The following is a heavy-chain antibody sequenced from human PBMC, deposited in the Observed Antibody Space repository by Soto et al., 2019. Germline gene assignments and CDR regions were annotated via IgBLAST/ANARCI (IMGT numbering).Heavy chain of an antibody. V-gene: IGHV4-34*01. CDR1: GGSFSGYY. CDR2: INHSGST. CDR3: SRRRRVGASDYFDY. D-gene: IGHD1-26*01. Sequence: QVQLQQWGAGLLKPSETLSLTCAVYGGSFSGYYWSWIRQPPGKGLEWIGEINHSGSTNYNPSLQSRVTLSVDAAKNQFSLELSYVTAADTAVYYCSRRRRVGASDYFDYWGQGTLVTVSS. J-gene: IGHJ4*02.